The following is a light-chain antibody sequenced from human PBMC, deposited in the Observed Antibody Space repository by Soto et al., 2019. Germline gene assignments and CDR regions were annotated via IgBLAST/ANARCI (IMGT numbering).Light chain of an antibody. CDR2: DVI. J-gene: IGLJ2*01. Sequence: QSALTQPRSVSGSPGQSVTISCTGTSSDVGAYNYVSWYQHHPGKAPKLMIYDVIKRPSGVPDRFSGSKSGNTASLTVSGLRADDEAVYYCSSFVGGDSFDVIFGGGTKLTVL. CDR3: SSFVGGDSFDVI. CDR1: SSDVGAYNY. V-gene: IGLV2-11*01.